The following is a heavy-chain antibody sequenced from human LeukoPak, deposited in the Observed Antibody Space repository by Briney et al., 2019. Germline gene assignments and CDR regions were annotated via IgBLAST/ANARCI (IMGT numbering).Heavy chain of an antibody. D-gene: IGHD1-14*01. CDR2: VGMAGDT. V-gene: IGHV3-13*01. J-gene: IGHJ3*01. CDR1: GFTFNNYE. CDR3: AREGRMGTADAFDV. Sequence: PGGSLRLSCAASGFTFNNYEMHWVRQTAGKGLEWVSAVGMAGDTFYAGSVKGRFSISRDNAESSLFLQMNSLRAGDTAVYYCAREGRMGTADAFDVWGQGTMVTVSS.